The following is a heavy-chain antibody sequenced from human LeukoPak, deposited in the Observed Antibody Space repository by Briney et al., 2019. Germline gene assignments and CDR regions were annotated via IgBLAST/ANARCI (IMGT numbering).Heavy chain of an antibody. Sequence: VGSLRLSCAASGFTLSSYAMSWVRQAPGKGLEWVSAISDSGNTYHADSVKGRVTISRDSSKNTLFLKMNRLRPEDAAVYYCAKAPVTTCRGAYCYPFDYWGQGTLVTVSS. V-gene: IGHV3-23*01. D-gene: IGHD2-21*01. J-gene: IGHJ4*02. CDR2: ISDSGNT. CDR1: GFTLSSYA. CDR3: AKAPVTTCRGAYCYPFDY.